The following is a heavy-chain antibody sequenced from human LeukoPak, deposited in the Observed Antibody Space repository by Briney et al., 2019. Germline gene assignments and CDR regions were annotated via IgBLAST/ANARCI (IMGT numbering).Heavy chain of an antibody. D-gene: IGHD2-21*02. CDR1: EFTFSSYA. CDR3: ARDRAEYCGGNCYLGPDY. J-gene: IGHJ4*01. V-gene: IGHV3-23*01. Sequence: GGSLRLSCAASEFTFSSYAMSWVRQTPGKGLEWVSAVTANGGSTYYADSVKGRFTMSRDNSKSTVYLLLNSLRAEDTAIYYCARDRAEYCGGNCYLGPDYWGQGTLVTVSS. CDR2: VTANGGST.